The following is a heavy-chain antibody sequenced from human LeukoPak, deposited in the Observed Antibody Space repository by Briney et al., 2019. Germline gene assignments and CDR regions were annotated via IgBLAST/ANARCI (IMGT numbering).Heavy chain of an antibody. D-gene: IGHD2/OR15-2a*01. CDR2: LSSTSSDK. CDR3: ARQGRSYINPNRGWFDP. Sequence: GGSLRLSCAASGFSFSSYSMNWVRQAPGKGLEWVSSLSSTSSDKRYAESVTGRFTISRDNPKNSVYLQMNSLRVEDTAVYHCARQGRSYINPNRGWFDPWGQGTGVIVS. V-gene: IGHV3-21*06. CDR1: GFSFSSYS. J-gene: IGHJ5*02.